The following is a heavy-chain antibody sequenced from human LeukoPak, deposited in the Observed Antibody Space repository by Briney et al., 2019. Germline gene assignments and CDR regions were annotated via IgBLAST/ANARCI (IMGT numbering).Heavy chain of an antibody. V-gene: IGHV3-23*01. D-gene: IGHD2-15*01. CDR1: GFTFSSYA. Sequence: GGSLRLSCAASGFTFSSYAMSWVRQAPGKGLEWVSAISGSGGSTYYADSVKGRFTFSRDNSKNTLYLQMNSLRAEDTAVYYCAKGRYCSGDSCYGASDIWGQGTMVTVSS. CDR2: ISGSGGST. J-gene: IGHJ3*02. CDR3: AKGRYCSGDSCYGASDI.